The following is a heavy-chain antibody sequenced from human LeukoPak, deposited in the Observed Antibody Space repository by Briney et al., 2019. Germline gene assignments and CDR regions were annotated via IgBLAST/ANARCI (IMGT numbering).Heavy chain of an antibody. V-gene: IGHV3-23*01. CDR1: GFTFSSYA. CDR2: ISASGGST. D-gene: IGHD3-10*01. CDR3: AETYYSSRAHYYYYYYMDV. J-gene: IGHJ6*03. Sequence: GGSLRLSCAASGFTFSSYAMSWVRQAPGKGLEWVSAISASGGSTYYADSVKGRFTISRDNSKNTLFLQMNSLRAEDTAVYYCAETYYSSRAHYYYYYYMDVWGKGTTVTISS.